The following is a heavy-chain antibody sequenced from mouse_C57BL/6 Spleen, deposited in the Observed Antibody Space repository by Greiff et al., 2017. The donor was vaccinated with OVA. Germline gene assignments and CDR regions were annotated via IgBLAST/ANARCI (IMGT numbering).Heavy chain of an antibody. CDR1: GYTFTDYY. Sequence: VQLQQSGPELVKPGASVKISCKASGYTFTDYYMNWVKQSHGKSLEWIGDINPNNGGTSYNQKFKGKATLTVDKSSSTAYMELRSLTSEDSAVYYCAWYYYGRVDYWGQGTTLTVSS. J-gene: IGHJ2*01. CDR2: INPNNGGT. CDR3: AWYYYGRVDY. V-gene: IGHV1-26*01. D-gene: IGHD1-1*01.